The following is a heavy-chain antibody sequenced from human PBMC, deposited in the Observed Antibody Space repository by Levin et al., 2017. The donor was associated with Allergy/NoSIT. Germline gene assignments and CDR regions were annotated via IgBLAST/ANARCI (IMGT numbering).Heavy chain of an antibody. D-gene: IGHD3-10*01. V-gene: IGHV3-30*03. J-gene: IGHJ6*02. Sequence: GGSLRLSCAASGFTFSSYGMNWVRQAPGKGLEWVAFISDDGSNNYFLESVKGRFTISRDNSKNTLYLQMKSLRPHDTALYYCPTQRLFGLGSNYGMDVWGQGPTVTVSS. CDR1: GFTFSSYG. CDR3: PTQRLFGLGSNYGMDV. CDR2: ISDDGSNN.